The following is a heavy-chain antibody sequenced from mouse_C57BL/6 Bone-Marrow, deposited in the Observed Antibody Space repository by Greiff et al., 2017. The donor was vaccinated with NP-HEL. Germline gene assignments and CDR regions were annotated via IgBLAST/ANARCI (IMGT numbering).Heavy chain of an antibody. CDR1: GYTFTSYW. CDR2: IYPGSGST. CDR3: ASWDYSPAWFAY. D-gene: IGHD2-12*01. V-gene: IGHV1-55*01. Sequence: VQLQQPGAELVKPGASVKMSCKASGYTFTSYWITWVKQRPGQGLEWIGDIYPGSGSTNYNEKFKSKATLTVDTSSSTAYMQLSSLTYEDSAVYCCASWDYSPAWFAYWGQGTLVTVSA. J-gene: IGHJ3*01.